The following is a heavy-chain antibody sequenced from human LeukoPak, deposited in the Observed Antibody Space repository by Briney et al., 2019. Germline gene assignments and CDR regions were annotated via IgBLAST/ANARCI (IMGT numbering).Heavy chain of an antibody. CDR3: AREKELVVAATHPNFDY. Sequence: ASVKVSCKASGYTFTSYDINWVRQATGQGLEWMGWMNPNSGNTGYAQKFQGRVTITRNTSISTAYMELSSLRSEDTAVYYCAREKELVVAATHPNFDYGGQGTLVTVSS. CDR1: GYTFTSYD. V-gene: IGHV1-8*03. CDR2: MNPNSGNT. J-gene: IGHJ4*02. D-gene: IGHD2-15*01.